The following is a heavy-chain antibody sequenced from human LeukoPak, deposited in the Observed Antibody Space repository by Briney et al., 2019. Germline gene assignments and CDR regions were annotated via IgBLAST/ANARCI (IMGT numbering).Heavy chain of an antibody. CDR2: ISNSGAST. D-gene: IGHD3-10*01. V-gene: IGHV3-23*01. J-gene: IGHJ4*02. CDR3: AREGGDYYGPADY. Sequence: GGSLRLSCAASGFTFSTYAMTWVRQAPGKGLEWVSTISNSGASTYYADSVKGRFTISGDNSKDTLYLQMNSLRAEDTAVYYCAREGGDYYGPADYWGQGTLVTVSS. CDR1: GFTFSTYA.